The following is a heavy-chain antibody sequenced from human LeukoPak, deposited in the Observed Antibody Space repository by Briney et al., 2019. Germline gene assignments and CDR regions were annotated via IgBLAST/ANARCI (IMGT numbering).Heavy chain of an antibody. CDR2: INSDGGSI. CDR3: ARGWLPIDY. D-gene: IGHD5-12*01. J-gene: IGHJ4*02. V-gene: IGHV3-74*01. Sequence: GGSLRLSCAVSGFSFSSNWMHWVRQPPGKGLVWVSRINSDGGSISYADSVKGRFTISRDNAKNTLYLQMNSLRGEDTAVYYCARGWLPIDYWGQGTLVTVSS. CDR1: GFSFSSNW.